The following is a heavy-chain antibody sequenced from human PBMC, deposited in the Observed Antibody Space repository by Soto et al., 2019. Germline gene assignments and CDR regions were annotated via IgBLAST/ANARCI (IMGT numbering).Heavy chain of an antibody. J-gene: IGHJ5*02. CDR2: ISSSGSYI. Sequence: GGSLRLSCAASGFTFSSDSMNWVRQAPGKGLEWVSSISSSGSYIYYADSVKGRFTVSRDNAKNSLYLQMNSLRAEDTAVYYCARSIAARLDWFDPWGQGTLVTVSS. V-gene: IGHV3-21*01. D-gene: IGHD6-6*01. CDR3: ARSIAARLDWFDP. CDR1: GFTFSSDS.